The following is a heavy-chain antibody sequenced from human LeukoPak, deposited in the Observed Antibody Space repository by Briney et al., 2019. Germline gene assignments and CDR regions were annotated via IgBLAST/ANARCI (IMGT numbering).Heavy chain of an antibody. J-gene: IGHJ5*02. CDR3: AREGPDNWFDP. V-gene: IGHV4-59*01. Sequence: PSETLSLTXTVSGGSISSYYWSWIRQPPGKGLEWIGYIYYSGSTNYDPSLKSRVTISVDTSKNQFSLKLSSVTAADTAVYYCAREGPDNWFDPWGQGTLVTVSS. CDR2: IYYSGST. CDR1: GGSISSYY.